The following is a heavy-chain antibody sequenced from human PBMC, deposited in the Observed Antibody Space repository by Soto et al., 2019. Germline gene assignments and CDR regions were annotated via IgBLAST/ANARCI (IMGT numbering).Heavy chain of an antibody. J-gene: IGHJ4*02. V-gene: IGHV4-59*01. CDR2: VYYTGST. Sequence: PSETLSLTCSVSGGSISVSYCSWIRQSPGKGLEWLGYVYYTGSTNYSPSLRSRVSISVDTSKNEFSLRLSSVTAADTAVYFCARSVAVPGAHIDYWGRGTQVTVS. CDR3: ARSVAVPGAHIDY. CDR1: GGSISVSY. D-gene: IGHD6-19*01.